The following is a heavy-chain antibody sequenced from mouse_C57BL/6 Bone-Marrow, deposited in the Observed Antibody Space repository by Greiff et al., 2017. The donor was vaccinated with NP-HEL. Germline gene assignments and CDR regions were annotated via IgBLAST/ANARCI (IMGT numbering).Heavy chain of an antibody. J-gene: IGHJ1*03. CDR3: ARTSLYYGSSYWYFDV. CDR1: GYTFTSYD. CDR2: IYPRDGST. V-gene: IGHV1-85*01. D-gene: IGHD1-1*01. Sequence: VQLQQSGPELVKPGASVKLSCKASGYTFTSYDINWVKQRPGQGLEWIGWIYPRDGSTKYNEKFNGKATVTVDTSSSTAYMELHSLTSEDSAVYFCARTSLYYGSSYWYFDVWGTGTTVTVSS.